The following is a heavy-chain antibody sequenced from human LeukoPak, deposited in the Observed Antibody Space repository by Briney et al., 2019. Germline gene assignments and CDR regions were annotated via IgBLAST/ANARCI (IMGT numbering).Heavy chain of an antibody. CDR1: GFTFSNYA. CDR3: AKDLNSITMVRGVIITPYVFDY. V-gene: IGHV3-23*01. Sequence: PGASLRLSCAASGFTFSNYAMSWVRQAPGKGLEWVSAITGSGGNTYYADSVKGRFTISRDNSKNTVFLQMNSLRAEDTAVYYCAKDLNSITMVRGVIITPYVFDYWGQGTLVTVSS. J-gene: IGHJ4*02. CDR2: ITGSGGNT. D-gene: IGHD3-10*01.